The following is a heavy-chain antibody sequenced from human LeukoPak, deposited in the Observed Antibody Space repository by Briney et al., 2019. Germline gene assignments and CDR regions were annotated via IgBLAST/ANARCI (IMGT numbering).Heavy chain of an antibody. D-gene: IGHD1-26*01. V-gene: IGHV4-59*08. CDR3: ARSHLLGGSRYYFDY. CDR1: GGSISTDY. J-gene: IGHJ4*02. Sequence: SETLSLTCTVSGGSISTDYWNWIRQPPGKGLEWIGYIHHTGRTNYNPSLKSRLTISIDTSKNQFSLTLTSVTAADTAVYYCARSHLLGGSRYYFDYWGQGTLVTVSS. CDR2: IHHTGRT.